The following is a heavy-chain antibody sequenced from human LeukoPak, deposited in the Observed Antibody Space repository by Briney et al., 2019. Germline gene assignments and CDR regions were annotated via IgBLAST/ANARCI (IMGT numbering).Heavy chain of an antibody. V-gene: IGHV1-46*01. CDR3: ARGENDAFDI. CDR1: GYTFTSYG. CDR2: INPSGGST. D-gene: IGHD1-26*01. J-gene: IGHJ3*02. Sequence: VASVKVSCKASGYTFTSYGISWVRQAPGQGLEWMGIINPSGGSTSYAQKFQGRVTMTRDTSTSTVYMELSSLRSEDTAVYYCARGENDAFDIWGQGTMVTVSS.